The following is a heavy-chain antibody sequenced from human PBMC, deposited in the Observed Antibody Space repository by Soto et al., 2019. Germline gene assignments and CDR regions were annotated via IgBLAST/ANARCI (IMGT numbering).Heavy chain of an antibody. Sequence: SETLSLTCTVSGVSISNSSYYWGWIRRPPGKGLEWIGTIYYSGITYYNPSLKSRVTISVDTSKNQFSLKLTSVTAADTAVYYCARLFDPWGQGTLVTVSS. CDR1: GVSISNSSYY. J-gene: IGHJ5*02. CDR2: IYYSGIT. V-gene: IGHV4-39*01. CDR3: ARLFDP.